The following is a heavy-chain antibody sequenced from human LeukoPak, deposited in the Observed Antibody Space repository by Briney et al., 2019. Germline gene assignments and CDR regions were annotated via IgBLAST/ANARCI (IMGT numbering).Heavy chain of an antibody. CDR3: ARGQGVTVPLVGKNWFDP. D-gene: IGHD1-26*01. CDR2: VNESGGT. Sequence: SETLSLSCAVYIDSFSNYHWNWIRQTPAKGLEWVGEVNESGGTNNSPSLMRRVILSVDTPKTQFSLKLISVTAADTAIYYCARGQGVTVPLVGKNWFDPWGQGTRVIVSS. V-gene: IGHV4-34*01. CDR1: IDSFSNYH. J-gene: IGHJ5*02.